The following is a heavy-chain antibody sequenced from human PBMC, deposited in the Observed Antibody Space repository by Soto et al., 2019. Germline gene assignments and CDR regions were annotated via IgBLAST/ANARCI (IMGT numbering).Heavy chain of an antibody. CDR1: GGSISSSSYY. Sequence: QLQLQESGPGLVKPSETLSLTCTVSGGSISSSSYYWGWIRQPPGKGLEWIGSIYYSGSTYYNPSLKRRVTISVDTSKNQFSLKLSSVTAADTAVYYCASPTPYGDYYYFDYWGQGTLVTVSS. V-gene: IGHV4-39*01. D-gene: IGHD4-17*01. J-gene: IGHJ4*02. CDR2: IYYSGST. CDR3: ASPTPYGDYYYFDY.